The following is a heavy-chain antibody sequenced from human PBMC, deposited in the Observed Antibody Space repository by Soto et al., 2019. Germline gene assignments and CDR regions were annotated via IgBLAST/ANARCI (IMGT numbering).Heavy chain of an antibody. J-gene: IGHJ6*02. D-gene: IGHD2-2*01. CDR2: IYYTGST. CDR1: GGSISDYY. V-gene: IGHV4-59*01. Sequence: SETLSLTCTVSGGSISDYYWTWVRQPPGKGLEYIGYIYYTGSTNYNPSLKSRVTISLDTSKNQFSLKLSSVTTADTAIYYCAKIIILVPGASYGMDVWGQGTTVTVSS. CDR3: AKIIILVPGASYGMDV.